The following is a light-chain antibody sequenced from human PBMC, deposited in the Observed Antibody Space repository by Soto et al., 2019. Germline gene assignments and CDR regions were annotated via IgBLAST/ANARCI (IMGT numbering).Light chain of an antibody. CDR1: QNVDTKY. Sequence: EIVLPQSPGTLSLSPGRRSTVCCRGSQNVDTKYVAWDKQKPGQVPRVFIYGASRRATGIPDRVSGSGSGTDFTLTISRLETEDFAVYYCQQYGSSLWTFGQGTKVDI. V-gene: IGKV3-20*01. J-gene: IGKJ1*01. CDR3: QQYGSSLWT. CDR2: GAS.